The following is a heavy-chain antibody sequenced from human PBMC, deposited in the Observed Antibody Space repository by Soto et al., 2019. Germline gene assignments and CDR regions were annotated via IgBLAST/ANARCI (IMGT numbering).Heavy chain of an antibody. J-gene: IGHJ4*02. V-gene: IGHV3-23*01. CDR1: GFDFSNYA. CDR2: ISRSSNVI. CDR3: AKDPNGDYIGAIYE. D-gene: IGHD4-17*01. Sequence: EVQLLESGGDLVQPGGSLRLSCAASGFDFSNYAVTWVREAQGKGLEWVSSISRSSNVIYYADSVKGRFVISRDNSKNTLYLQMNRLRAESTARYYYAKDPNGDYIGAIYEWGQGILVTVSS.